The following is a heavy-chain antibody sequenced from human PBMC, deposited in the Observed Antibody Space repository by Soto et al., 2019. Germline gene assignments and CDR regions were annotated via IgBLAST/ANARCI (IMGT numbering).Heavy chain of an antibody. V-gene: IGHV5-10-1*01. J-gene: IGHJ3*01. D-gene: IGHD3-3*01. Sequence: GESLKISCKGSGYSFTSYWISWVRQMPGKGLEWMGRIDPSDSYINYSPSFQGHVTISADKSISTAYLQWSSLKASDTAMYYYVRGTPSLDFGFWGGYWGANVNAIDFCGQGTRVTVSS. CDR1: GYSFTSYW. CDR3: VRGTPSLDFGFWGGYWGANVNAIDF. CDR2: IDPSDSYI.